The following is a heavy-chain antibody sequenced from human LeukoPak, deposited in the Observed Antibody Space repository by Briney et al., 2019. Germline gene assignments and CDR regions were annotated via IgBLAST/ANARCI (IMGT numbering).Heavy chain of an antibody. CDR2: INRDGSGT. CDR1: GFTFSSYW. J-gene: IGHJ6*02. Sequence: GGSLRLSCAASGFTFSSYWMHWVRQPSGKGLVWVSRINRDGSGTSYVDSVKGRFTISRDNAKNTVYLQMNSPRAEDTAVYYCARDSNYGMDVWGQGTTVTVSS. V-gene: IGHV3-74*01. CDR3: ARDSNYGMDV.